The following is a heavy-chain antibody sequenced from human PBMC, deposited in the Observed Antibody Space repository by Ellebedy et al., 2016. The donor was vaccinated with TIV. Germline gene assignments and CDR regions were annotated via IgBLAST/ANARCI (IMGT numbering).Heavy chain of an antibody. V-gene: IGHV2-70*04. CDR2: IDWYDDR. CDR3: ALIRSDAFDI. J-gene: IGHJ3*02. Sequence: SGSTLVKPTQTLTLTCTFSGLSVNTDGMHVNWIRQPPGKALEWLARIDWYDDRFYRTSLKTRLTIFKDTSKNQVVLTMTNMDPVDTAMYYCALIRSDAFDIWGQGTMVTVSS. CDR1: GLSVNTDGMH.